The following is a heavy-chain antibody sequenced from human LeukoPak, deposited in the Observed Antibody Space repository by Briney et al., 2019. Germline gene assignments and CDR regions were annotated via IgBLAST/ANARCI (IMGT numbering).Heavy chain of an antibody. CDR1: GGSFSGYY. CDR2: INHSGST. J-gene: IGHJ4*02. Sequence: SETLSLTCAVYGGSFSGYYWSWIRQPPGKGLEWIGEINHSGSTNYNPSLKSRVTISVDTSKNQFSLKLSSVTAADTAVYYCARGIKGSCWYYFDSWGQGTLVTVSS. V-gene: IGHV4-34*01. D-gene: IGHD6-19*01. CDR3: ARGIKGSCWYYFDS.